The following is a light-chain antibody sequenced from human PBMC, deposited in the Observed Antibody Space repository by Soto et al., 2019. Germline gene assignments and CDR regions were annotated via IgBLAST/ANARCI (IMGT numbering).Light chain of an antibody. CDR3: QQYGSSGT. V-gene: IGKV3-20*01. J-gene: IGKJ1*01. CDR1: QSVSNNY. CDR2: GAS. Sequence: EIVFTQSPGTLSLSPGERATLSCRASQSVSNNYLAWYQQKPGQAPRLLIYGASNRATGIPDRFGGSGSGTDFTLTISRLEPEDFAVYYCQQYGSSGTFGQGTKVDI.